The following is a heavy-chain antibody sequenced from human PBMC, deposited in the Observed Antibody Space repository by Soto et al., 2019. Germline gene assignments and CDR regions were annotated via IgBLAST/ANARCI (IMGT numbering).Heavy chain of an antibody. J-gene: IGHJ4*02. CDR2: IYPSDSDT. D-gene: IGHD3-3*01. CDR1: GYNFAGYW. V-gene: IGHV5-51*01. CDR3: ARGGVSTRTFDY. Sequence: PGESLKISCKGSGYNFAGYWIAWVRQMPGKGLELMGIIYPSDSDTRYRPSFQGQVTISADRSISSAYLQWSSLRASDTAMYYCARGGVSTRTFDYWGQGTPVTVSS.